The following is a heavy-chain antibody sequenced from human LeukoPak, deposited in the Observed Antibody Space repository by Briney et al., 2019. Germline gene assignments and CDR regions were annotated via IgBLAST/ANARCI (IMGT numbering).Heavy chain of an antibody. CDR1: GFTFISYL. D-gene: IGHD1-26*01. Sequence: GGSLRLSCVVSGFTFISYLMSWVRQAPGKGLEWVANINQDGGQKYYVDSVKGRFTISRDHTKNSLYLQMNSLRGEDTAVYYCARLLLSGIGPSWYSGDWGQGALVTVSS. J-gene: IGHJ4*02. CDR3: ARLLLSGIGPSWYSGD. CDR2: INQDGGQK. V-gene: IGHV3-7*04.